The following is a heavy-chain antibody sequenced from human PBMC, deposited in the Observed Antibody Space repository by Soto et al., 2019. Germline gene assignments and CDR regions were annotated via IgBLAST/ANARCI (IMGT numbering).Heavy chain of an antibody. CDR3: ARGPAALDP. D-gene: IGHD6-25*01. CDR2: TYYRSTRYS. V-gene: IGHV6-1*01. J-gene: IGHJ5*02. Sequence: SQTLSLTCAISGDSVSSNSAAWNWIRQSPSRGLEWLGRTYYRSTRYSYYAVSVTSRLTIKPDTSKNQFSLQLISVTPEDSAVYYCARGPAALDPWGQGTLVTVSS. CDR1: GDSVSSNSAA.